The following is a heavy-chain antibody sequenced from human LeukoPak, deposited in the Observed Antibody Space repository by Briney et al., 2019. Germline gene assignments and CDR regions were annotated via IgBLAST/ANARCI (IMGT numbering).Heavy chain of an antibody. V-gene: IGHV4-4*07. CDR1: GGSISSYY. CDR2: IYTSGST. D-gene: IGHD1/OR15-1a*01. J-gene: IGHJ6*03. CDR3: ARNNPGLGYYYYYMDV. Sequence: TSETLSLTCTVSGGSISSYYWSWIRQPAGKGLEWIGRIYTSGSTNYNPSLKSRVTMSVDTSKNQFSLKLSSVTAADTAVYYCARNNPGLGYYYYYMDVWGKGTTVTISS.